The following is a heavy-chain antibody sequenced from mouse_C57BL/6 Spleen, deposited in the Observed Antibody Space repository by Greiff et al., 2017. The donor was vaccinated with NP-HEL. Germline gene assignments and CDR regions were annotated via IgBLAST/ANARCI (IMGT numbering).Heavy chain of an antibody. Sequence: QVQLQQSGAELVRPGASVTLSCKASGYTFTDYEMHWVKQTPVHGLEWIGAIDPETGGTAYNQKFKGKAILTADKSSSTAYMELRSLTSEDSAVYYCTRLFYYGSSYNYVDYWGQGTTLTVSS. D-gene: IGHD1-1*01. CDR2: IDPETGGT. J-gene: IGHJ2*01. CDR1: GYTFTDYE. CDR3: TRLFYYGSSYNYVDY. V-gene: IGHV1-15*01.